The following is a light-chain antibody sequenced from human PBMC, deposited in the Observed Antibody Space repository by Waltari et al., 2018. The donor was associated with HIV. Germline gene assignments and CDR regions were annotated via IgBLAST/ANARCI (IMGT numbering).Light chain of an antibody. CDR1: ITNLGTSNL. CDR3: CSYAGSSTLV. J-gene: IGLJ3*02. Sequence: QSALTQPASVSGSPGQSITIPCTGIITNLGTSNLVSWHQQHPGKAPKTLIYEVSQRPSGVSNRFSGSKSGNTASLTISGLQAEDEADYYCCSYAGSSTLVFGGGTKVTVL. CDR2: EVS. V-gene: IGLV2-23*02.